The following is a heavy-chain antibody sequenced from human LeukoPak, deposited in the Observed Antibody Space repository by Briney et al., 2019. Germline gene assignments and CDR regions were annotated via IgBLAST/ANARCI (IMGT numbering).Heavy chain of an antibody. J-gene: IGHJ4*02. V-gene: IGHV4-39*01. CDR2: IYYGGST. Sequence: SETLSLTCTVSGGSISSSSYYWGWIRQPPGKGLEWIGSIYYGGSTYYNPSLKSRVTISVDTSKNQFSLKLSSVTAADTAVYYCARRFSGGYSSGWSVSYFDYWGQGTLVTVSS. D-gene: IGHD6-19*01. CDR3: ARRFSGGYSSGWSVSYFDY. CDR1: GGSISSSSYY.